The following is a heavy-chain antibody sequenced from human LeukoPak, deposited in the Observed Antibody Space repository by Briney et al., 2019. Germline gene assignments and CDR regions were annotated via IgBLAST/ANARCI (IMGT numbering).Heavy chain of an antibody. CDR3: ARDSRGFCTSTSCYAGFDF. D-gene: IGHD2-2*01. CDR1: GFTFSSYE. V-gene: IGHV3-48*03. Sequence: GGSLRLSCVASGFTFSSYEMNWVRQAPGKGLEWVSYISVSGSAIYYADSVKGRFTISRDNAKSSLYLQMNSLRTEDTAIYFCARDSRGFCTSTSCYAGFDFWGQGTLVTVSS. J-gene: IGHJ4*02. CDR2: ISVSGSAI.